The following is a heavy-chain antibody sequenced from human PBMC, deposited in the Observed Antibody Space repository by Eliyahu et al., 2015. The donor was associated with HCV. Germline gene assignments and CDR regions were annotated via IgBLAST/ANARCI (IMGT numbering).Heavy chain of an antibody. D-gene: IGHD6-19*01. CDR3: ARIPRGAVAGIDYFDY. V-gene: IGHV2-70*01. J-gene: IGHJ4*02. CDR2: IDWDDDK. Sequence: QVTLRESGPALVKPTQTLTLTCTFSGFSLSPSGVCVSWIRQSPGKALEWLALIDWDDDKYYSPSLKTRLTISKDTSKNQVVLTMTNMDPVDTATYYCARIPRGAVAGIDYFDYWGQGTLVTVSS. CDR1: GFSLSPSGVC.